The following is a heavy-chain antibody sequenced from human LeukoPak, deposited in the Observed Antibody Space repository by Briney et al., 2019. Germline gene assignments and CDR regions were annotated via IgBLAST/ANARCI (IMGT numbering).Heavy chain of an antibody. Sequence: PGGSLRLSCAASGFIFSNYAMSWVRQVPGRGLEWVSTISSRGDSTYVADSVKGRFTISRGNSKSSLYLQMNTVRAEDTAVYYCVKGPRPDITVAHTVENWGQGTLVTVSS. CDR2: ISSRGDST. CDR1: GFIFSNYA. V-gene: IGHV3-23*01. CDR3: VKGPRPDITVAHTVEN. J-gene: IGHJ4*02. D-gene: IGHD6-19*01.